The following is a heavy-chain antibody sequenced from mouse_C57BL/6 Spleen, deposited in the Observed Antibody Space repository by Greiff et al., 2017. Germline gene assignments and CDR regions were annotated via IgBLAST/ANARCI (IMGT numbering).Heavy chain of an antibody. CDR2: IDPETGGT. D-gene: IGHD2-14*01. V-gene: IGHV1-15*01. J-gene: IGHJ3*02. CDR3: TRGGT. Sequence: VKLQESGAELVRPGASVTLSCKASGYTFTDYEMHWVKQTPVHGLEWIGAIDPETGGTAYNQKFKGKAILTADKSSSTAYMGLRSLTSEDSAVYYCTRGGTWGQGTLVTVSA. CDR1: GYTFTDYE.